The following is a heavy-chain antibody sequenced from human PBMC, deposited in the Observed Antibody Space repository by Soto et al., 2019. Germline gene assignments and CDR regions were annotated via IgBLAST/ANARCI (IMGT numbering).Heavy chain of an antibody. Sequence: SETLSLTCTVSGGSISSYYWSWIRQPPGKGLEWIGYIYYSGSTNYNPSLKSRVTISVDTSKNQFSLKLSSVTAADTAVYYCARVLTTVTTIDYWGQGTLVTVSS. CDR3: ARVLTTVTTIDY. J-gene: IGHJ4*02. D-gene: IGHD4-17*01. CDR2: IYYSGST. CDR1: GGSISSYY. V-gene: IGHV4-59*01.